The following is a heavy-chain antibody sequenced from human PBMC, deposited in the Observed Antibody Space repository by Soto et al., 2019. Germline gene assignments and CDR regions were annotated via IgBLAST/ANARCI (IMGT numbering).Heavy chain of an antibody. V-gene: IGHV5-51*01. Sequence: GESLKISCKGSGYSFTSYWIGWVRQMPGKGLEWMGIIYPGDSDTRYSPSFQGQVTISADKSISTAYLQWSSLKASDTAMYYCARHXGVDIVATTVDYYYGMDVWGQGTTVTV. D-gene: IGHD5-12*01. CDR3: ARHXGVDIVATTVDYYYGMDV. J-gene: IGHJ6*02. CDR2: IYPGDSDT. CDR1: GYSFTSYW.